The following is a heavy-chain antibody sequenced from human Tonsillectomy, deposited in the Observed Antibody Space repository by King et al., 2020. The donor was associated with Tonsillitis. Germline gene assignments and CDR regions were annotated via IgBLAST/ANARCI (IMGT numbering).Heavy chain of an antibody. Sequence: VQLVESGGGVVQPGRSLRLSCAASGFTFCNYGMHWVRQAPGKGLEWVALIAYDASFENYADSVKGRFAISRDNSKNTLYLEMNSLRVEDTAVYYCAKDGIGLSDGYFDLWGRGTLVTVSS. V-gene: IGHV3-30*18. CDR2: IAYDASFE. D-gene: IGHD3-16*01. CDR3: AKDGIGLSDGYFDL. J-gene: IGHJ2*01. CDR1: GFTFCNYG.